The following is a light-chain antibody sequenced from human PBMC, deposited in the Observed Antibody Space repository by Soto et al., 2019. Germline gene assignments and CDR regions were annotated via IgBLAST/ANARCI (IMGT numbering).Light chain of an antibody. J-gene: IGKJ2*01. CDR2: KAS. CDR1: QGISSW. V-gene: IGKV1-5*03. CDR3: QQYNSYPYT. Sequence: DIQMTQTPSTLSASVEDRVTITCRASQGISSWLAWYQQKPGKAPKLLIYKASSLESGIPSRFSGSGSGTEFTLTISSLQPDDFATYYCQQYNSYPYTFGQGTKLEIK.